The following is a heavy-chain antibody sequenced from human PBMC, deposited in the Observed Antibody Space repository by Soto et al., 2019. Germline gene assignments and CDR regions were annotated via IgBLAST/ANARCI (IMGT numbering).Heavy chain of an antibody. D-gene: IGHD3-10*01. CDR1: GYTFTNYG. Sequence: ASVKLSCKASGYTFTNYGISWLRQAPGQGLEWMGWINTYNGNTNHAQKLQGRVTMTTDTSTSTAYMELRSLRSDDTAVYYCARGVGSGTYYNQYNWFDPWGQGTLVTVSS. V-gene: IGHV1-18*01. J-gene: IGHJ5*02. CDR3: ARGVGSGTYYNQYNWFDP. CDR2: INTYNGNT.